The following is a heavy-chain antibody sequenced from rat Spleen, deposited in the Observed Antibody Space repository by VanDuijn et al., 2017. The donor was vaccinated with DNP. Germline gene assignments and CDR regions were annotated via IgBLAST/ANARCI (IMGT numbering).Heavy chain of an antibody. CDR3: ARWRGTIGFDY. J-gene: IGHJ2*01. V-gene: IGHV3-1*01. CDR1: GYSISSNY. CDR2: ISYSCGT. Sequence: EVQLQESGPGLVKPSQSLSLTCSVTGYSISSNYWGWIRKFPGSKMEWMGYISYSCGTAYNPSLKSRIPSTRDTKKNQFFLQLSSVTTEDTATYYCARWRGTIGFDYWGQGVMVTVSS. D-gene: IGHD1-2*01.